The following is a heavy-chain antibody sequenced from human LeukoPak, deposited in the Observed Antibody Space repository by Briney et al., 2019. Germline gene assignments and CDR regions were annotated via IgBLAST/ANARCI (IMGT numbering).Heavy chain of an antibody. J-gene: IGHJ4*02. V-gene: IGHV3-53*01. CDR1: GFPVSSNF. CDR3: ARGAGSGWPLDK. CDR2: MFSGGTT. Sequence: GGSLRLSGAVSGFPVSSNFMSWVRQAPGKGLQSVSIMFSGGTTDYADSVSGRFSISRDSSQNTVSLQMNSLRVEDTAVYYCARGAGSGWPLDKWGQGTLVIVSS. D-gene: IGHD6-19*01.